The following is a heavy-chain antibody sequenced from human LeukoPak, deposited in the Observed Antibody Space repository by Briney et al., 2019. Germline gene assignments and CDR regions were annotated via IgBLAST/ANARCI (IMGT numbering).Heavy chain of an antibody. V-gene: IGHV3-48*02. CDR3: AQKGGADN. Sequence: GGSLGLSCAASGFTFSRFGMNWVRQAPGKGLEWVSYISSSSSNNIYYADSVKGRFTISRDNAKNSLYLQMNSLRDEDTAVYYCAQKGGADNWGQGTLVTVSS. D-gene: IGHD2-15*01. CDR1: GFTFSRFG. J-gene: IGHJ4*02. CDR2: ISSSSSNNI.